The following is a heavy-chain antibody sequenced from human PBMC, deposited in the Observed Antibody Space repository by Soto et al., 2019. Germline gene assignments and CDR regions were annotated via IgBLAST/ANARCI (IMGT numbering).Heavy chain of an antibody. CDR1: GYSFTSYW. D-gene: IGHD2-15*01. J-gene: IGHJ4*02. V-gene: IGHV5-51*01. CDR3: ACLGYCSGGSCYTIFDY. CDR2: IYPGDSDT. Sequence: PGESLKISCKGSGYSFTSYWIGWVRQMPGKGLEWMGIIYPGDSDTRYSPSFQGQVTISADKSISTAYLQWSSLKASDTAMYYCACLGYCSGGSCYTIFDYWGQGTLVTVSS.